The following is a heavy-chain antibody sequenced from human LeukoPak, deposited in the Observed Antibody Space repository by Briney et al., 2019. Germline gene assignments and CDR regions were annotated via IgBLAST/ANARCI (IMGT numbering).Heavy chain of an antibody. CDR3: ARGDGYNYFPYYYYYYMDV. J-gene: IGHJ6*03. CDR1: GGSISSYY. Sequence: PSETLSLTCTVSGGSISSYYWSWIRQPPGKGLEWIGHIYYSGSTNYNPSLKSRVTISVDTSKNQFSLKLSSVTAADTAVYYCARGDGYNYFPYYYYYYMDVWGKGTTVTVSS. D-gene: IGHD5-24*01. V-gene: IGHV4-59*01. CDR2: IYYSGST.